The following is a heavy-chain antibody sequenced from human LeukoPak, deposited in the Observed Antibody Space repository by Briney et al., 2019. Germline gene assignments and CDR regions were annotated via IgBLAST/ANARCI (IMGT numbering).Heavy chain of an antibody. CDR2: IYTSGST. CDR3: ARARYYYDSSGYYPDSFDY. CDR1: GGSISSGSYY. D-gene: IGHD3-22*01. J-gene: IGHJ4*02. V-gene: IGHV4-61*02. Sequence: PSQTLSLTCTVSGGSISSGSYYWSWIRQPAGTGLEWIGRIYTSGSTNYNPSLKSRVTISVDTSKNQFSLKLSSVTAADTAVYYCARARYYYDSSGYYPDSFDYWGQGTLVTVSS.